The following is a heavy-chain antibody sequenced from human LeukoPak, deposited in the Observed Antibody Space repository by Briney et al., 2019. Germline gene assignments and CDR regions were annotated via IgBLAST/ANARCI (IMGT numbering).Heavy chain of an antibody. CDR1: VGSITSSSYY. V-gene: IGHV4-39*07. CDR3: ASGAAADFYFDY. CDR2: IYYSGST. J-gene: IGHJ4*02. D-gene: IGHD6-13*01. Sequence: PSETLSLTCTVSVGSITSSSYYWAWIRQPPGKGREWIGTIYYSGSTYYNPSLKSRVTISVDKSKNQFSLKLSSVTAADTAVYYCASGAAADFYFDYWGQGTLVTVSS.